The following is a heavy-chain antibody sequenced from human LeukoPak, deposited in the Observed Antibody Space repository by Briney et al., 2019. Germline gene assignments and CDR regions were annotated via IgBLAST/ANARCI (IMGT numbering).Heavy chain of an antibody. J-gene: IGHJ4*02. CDR1: GGSISSYY. V-gene: IGHV4-59*08. D-gene: IGHD2-8*01. CDR3: ARHKIGNDLSSFDF. CDR2: VSYSGST. Sequence: SETLSLTCTVSGGSISSYYWSWIRQPPGKGLEWIGYVSYSGSTNYNHSLKSRVTISVDTSKNQFSLKLSSVTAADTAVYYCARHKIGNDLSSFDFWGQGTLVTVSS.